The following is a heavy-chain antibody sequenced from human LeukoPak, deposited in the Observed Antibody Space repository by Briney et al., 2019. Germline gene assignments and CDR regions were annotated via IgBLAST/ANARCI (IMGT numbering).Heavy chain of an antibody. CDR2: INTDGRTT. J-gene: IGHJ3*02. D-gene: IGHD3-22*01. CDR3: AKEYYYDSSGYPSDAFDI. CDR1: GFTFNSYW. Sequence: GGSLRLSCAASGFTFNSYWMHWVRHAPGKGLVWVSRINTDGRTTTYADSVKGRFTISRDNAKNTLYLQMNSLRAEDTAVYYCAKEYYYDSSGYPSDAFDIWGQGTMVTVSS. V-gene: IGHV3-74*03.